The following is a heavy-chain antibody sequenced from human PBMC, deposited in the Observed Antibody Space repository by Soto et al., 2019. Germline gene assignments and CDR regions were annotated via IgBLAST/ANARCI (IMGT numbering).Heavy chain of an antibody. J-gene: IGHJ6*03. CDR1: GGSISSYY. CDR2: IYYSGST. Sequence: SETLSLTCTVSGGSISSYYWSWIRQPPGKGLEWIGYIYYSGSTNYNPSLKSRVTISVDTSKNQFSLKLSSVTAADTAVYYCARFHGDYEVYYYYYYYYMDVWGKGTTVTVSS. CDR3: ARFHGDYEVYYYYYYYYMDV. D-gene: IGHD4-17*01. V-gene: IGHV4-59*08.